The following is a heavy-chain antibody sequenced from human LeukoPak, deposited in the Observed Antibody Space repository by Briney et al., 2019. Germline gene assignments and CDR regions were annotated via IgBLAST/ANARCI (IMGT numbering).Heavy chain of an antibody. CDR2: VSGSGGST. Sequence: PGGSLRLSCAASGLTFSNYVLGWVRQAPGKGLQWVSAVSGSGGSTYYADSVKGRFTISRDNSGNTLYLQMNSLRAEDTAIYYCKMGDGSPPLGQWGQGTLVTVSS. D-gene: IGHD5-24*01. CDR1: GLTFSNYV. V-gene: IGHV3-23*01. J-gene: IGHJ4*02. CDR3: KMGDGSPPLGQ.